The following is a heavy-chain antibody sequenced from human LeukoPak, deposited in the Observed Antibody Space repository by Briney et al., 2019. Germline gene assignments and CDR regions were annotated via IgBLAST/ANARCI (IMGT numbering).Heavy chain of an antibody. V-gene: IGHV1-69*13. J-gene: IGHJ3*01. CDR3: ARDFFHFESGSHSGALIAFDV. D-gene: IGHD3-10*01. Sequence: ASVKVSCKASGGTFSSYAISWVRQAPGQGLEWMGGIIPIFGTANYAQKFQGRVTITADESTSTAYMELSSLRSEDTAVYYCARDFFHFESGSHSGALIAFDVWGQGTLVTVSS. CDR2: IIPIFGTA. CDR1: GGTFSSYA.